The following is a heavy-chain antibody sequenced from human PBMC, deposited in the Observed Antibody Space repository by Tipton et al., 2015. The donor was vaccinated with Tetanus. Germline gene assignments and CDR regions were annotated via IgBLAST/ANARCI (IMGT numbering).Heavy chain of an antibody. D-gene: IGHD3-22*01. CDR1: GFIISNNN. Sequence: SLRLSCEASGFIISNNNMNWVRQAPGKGLEWVSVIYRDGTTHYADSVKGRFTISRDITKNTLNLQTNSLRAEDTAVYYCVRGARGWLMYFYFESWGQGTQVTVSS. CDR3: VRGARGWLMYFYFES. CDR2: IYRDGTT. J-gene: IGHJ4*02. V-gene: IGHV3-53*01.